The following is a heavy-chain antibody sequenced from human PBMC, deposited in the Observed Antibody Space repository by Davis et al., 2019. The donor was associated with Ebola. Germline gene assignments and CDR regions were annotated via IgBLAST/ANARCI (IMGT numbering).Heavy chain of an antibody. CDR1: GDSVSGSSGA. Sequence: HSQTPSLTCAISGDSVSGSSGAWNWIRQSPSRGLEWLGRTYYSSKWYNESALSVKSRITISADTSKNQLSLHLNSATPEDTAVYYCARVSWGLSKAFDNWGQGTLVTVSS. V-gene: IGHV6-1*01. CDR2: TYYSSKWYN. D-gene: IGHD3-16*01. J-gene: IGHJ4*02. CDR3: ARVSWGLSKAFDN.